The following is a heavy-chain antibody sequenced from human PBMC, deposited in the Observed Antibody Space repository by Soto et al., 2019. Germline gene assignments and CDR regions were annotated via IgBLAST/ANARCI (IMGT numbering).Heavy chain of an antibody. CDR3: AKDLRGRDYDSSGYYYYGMDV. CDR2: ISYDGSNK. D-gene: IGHD3-22*01. Sequence: GGSLRLSCAASGFTFSSYGMHWVRQAPGKGLEWVAVISYDGSNKYYADSVKGRFTISRDNSKNTLYLQMNSLRAEDTVVYYCAKDLRGRDYDSSGYYYYGMDVWGQGTTVTVSS. J-gene: IGHJ6*02. V-gene: IGHV3-30*18. CDR1: GFTFSSYG.